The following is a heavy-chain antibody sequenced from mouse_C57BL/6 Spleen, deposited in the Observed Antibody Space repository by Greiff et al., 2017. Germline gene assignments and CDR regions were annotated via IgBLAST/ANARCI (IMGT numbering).Heavy chain of an antibody. D-gene: IGHD4-1*01. CDR3: AIPPLGPWYFDV. Sequence: QVQLQQPGAELVKPGASVKVSCKASGYTFTSYWMHWVKQRPGQGLEWIGRIHPSGSDTNYNQKFKGKATLTVDKSSSTAYMQLSSLTSVDSAVDYCAIPPLGPWYFDVWGTGTTVTVSS. V-gene: IGHV1-74*01. CDR1: GYTFTSYW. J-gene: IGHJ1*03. CDR2: IHPSGSDT.